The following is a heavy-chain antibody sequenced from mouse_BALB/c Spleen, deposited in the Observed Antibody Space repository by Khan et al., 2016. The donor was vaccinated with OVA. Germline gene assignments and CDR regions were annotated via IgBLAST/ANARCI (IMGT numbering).Heavy chain of an antibody. J-gene: IGHJ4*01. Sequence: DLVKPGASVKLSCKASGYTFTSYWINWIKQRPGQGLEWIGRIGPGSSNAYYNDMFKDKATLTVDTSSNTAYIQLSSLSSEDSAVYFCASESYYGRNCDAVDYWGQGTSVTVSA. V-gene: IGHV1S41*01. CDR3: ASESYYGRNCDAVDY. D-gene: IGHD1-1*01. CDR2: IGPGSSNA. CDR1: GYTFTSYW.